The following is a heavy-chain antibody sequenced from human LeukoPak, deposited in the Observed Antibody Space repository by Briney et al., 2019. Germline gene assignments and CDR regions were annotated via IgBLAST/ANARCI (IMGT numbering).Heavy chain of an antibody. D-gene: IGHD6-6*01. CDR2: FEPEDGET. J-gene: IGHJ4*02. Sequence: ASGKVSCKVSGYTLTELSMHWGRQAPGKGRGWRGGFEPEDGETIYAQKFQGRVTSTADESTSTAYMEISSLSSEDTAVSYCARDFSLGDSSSSSGVYFDYWGQGPLVTVSS. V-gene: IGHV1-24*01. CDR1: GYTLTELS. CDR3: ARDFSLGDSSSSSGVYFDY.